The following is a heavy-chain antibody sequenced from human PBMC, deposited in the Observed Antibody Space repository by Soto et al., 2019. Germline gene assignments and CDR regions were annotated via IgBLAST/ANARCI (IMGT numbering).Heavy chain of an antibody. CDR3: VRFYGDYGNGVKRRYFDF. J-gene: IGHJ4*02. CDR1: GFIFGKYW. V-gene: IGHV3-74*01. Sequence: GVSLRLSCAASGFIFGKYWMHCVLQAPGKGPVWVSSINTDGSTTNSADSVKGLFAISRDNAKNTLYLQMNSLRAADPGVYYCVRFYGDYGNGVKRRYFDFWGQGTLVTVSS. D-gene: IGHD4-17*01. CDR2: INTDGSTT.